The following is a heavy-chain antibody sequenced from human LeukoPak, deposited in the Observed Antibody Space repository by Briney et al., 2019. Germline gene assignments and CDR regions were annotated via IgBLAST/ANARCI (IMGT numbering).Heavy chain of an antibody. J-gene: IGHJ6*03. CDR3: ARDDVGYSYPTGYYYYMDV. CDR1: GGSISSSSYY. CDR2: IYYSGST. Sequence: SETLSLTCTVSGGSISSSSYYWGWIRQPPGKGLEWIVSIYYSGSTYYNPSLKSRVTISVDTSKNQFSLKLSSVTAADTAVYYCARDDVGYSYPTGYYYYMDVWGKGTTVTVSS. D-gene: IGHD5-18*01. V-gene: IGHV4-39*02.